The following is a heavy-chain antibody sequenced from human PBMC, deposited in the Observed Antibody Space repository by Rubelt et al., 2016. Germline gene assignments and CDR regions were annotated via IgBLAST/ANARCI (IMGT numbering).Heavy chain of an antibody. Sequence: VQLVESGGGVVQPGGSLRLSCAASGFTFSSYGMHWVRQAPGKGLEWVANMNQDGSTTYYGDSLKGRLTISRDNAKNSLYLEMGSLRAEDTAVYYFARDIREVGATLYFDYWGQGTLVTVSS. CDR1: GFTFSSYG. J-gene: IGHJ4*02. CDR3: ARDIREVGATLYFDY. V-gene: IGHV3-7*03. D-gene: IGHD1-26*01. CDR2: MNQDGSTT.